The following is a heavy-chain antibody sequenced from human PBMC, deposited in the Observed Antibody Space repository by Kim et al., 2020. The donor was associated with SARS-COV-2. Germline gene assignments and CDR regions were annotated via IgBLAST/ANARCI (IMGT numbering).Heavy chain of an antibody. CDR3: AVGSFDP. CDR2: SDSYT. D-gene: IGHD1-26*01. J-gene: IGHJ5*02. Sequence: SDSYTNYSPSFQGHVTISVDKSISTAYLQWSSLKASDTAMYYCAVGSFDPWGQGTLVTVSS. V-gene: IGHV5-10-1*01.